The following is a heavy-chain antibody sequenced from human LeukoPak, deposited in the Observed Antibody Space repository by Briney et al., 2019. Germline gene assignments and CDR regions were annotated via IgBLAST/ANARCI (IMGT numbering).Heavy chain of an antibody. CDR3: ARLDYNFGTN. CDR2: IYYSGST. CDR1: GDSISSSTYY. V-gene: IGHV4-39*01. J-gene: IGHJ4*02. D-gene: IGHD1-1*01. Sequence: SETLSLTCTVSGDSISSSTYYWGWIRQPPGKGLEWIGNIYYSGSTYYNPSLKSRVTVSIDTSKNQFSLKLSSVTAADKAFYYCARLDYNFGTNWGQGALVTVSP.